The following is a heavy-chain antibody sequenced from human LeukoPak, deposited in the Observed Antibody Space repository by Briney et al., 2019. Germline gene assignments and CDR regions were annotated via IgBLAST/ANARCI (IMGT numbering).Heavy chain of an antibody. J-gene: IGHJ3*02. CDR2: IYYSGST. D-gene: IGHD2-21*02. CDR1: GGSSSSSSYY. CDR3: ARARVVVTASLHDAFDI. Sequence: PSETLSLTCTVSGGSSSSSSYYWGWIRQPPGKGLEWIGSIYYSGSTYYNPSLKSRVTISVDTSKNQFSLKLSSVTAADTAVYYCARARVVVTASLHDAFDIWGQGTMVTVSS. V-gene: IGHV4-39*01.